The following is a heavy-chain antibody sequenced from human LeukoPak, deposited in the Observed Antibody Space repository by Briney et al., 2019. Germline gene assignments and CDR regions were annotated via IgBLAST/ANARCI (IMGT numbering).Heavy chain of an antibody. D-gene: IGHD6-19*01. Sequence: ASVNLSCTASGYTFTGYYMRWVRQAPGQGLEWMGWINPNSGGTNCAQKFQGRVTMTRDTSISTAYMELSRLRSDDTAVYYCARDWTTVAGTDGAFDIWGQGTMVTVSS. V-gene: IGHV1-2*02. CDR3: ARDWTTVAGTDGAFDI. CDR1: GYTFTGYY. J-gene: IGHJ3*02. CDR2: INPNSGGT.